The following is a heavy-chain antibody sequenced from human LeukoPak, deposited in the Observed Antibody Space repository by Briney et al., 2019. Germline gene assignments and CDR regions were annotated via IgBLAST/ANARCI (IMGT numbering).Heavy chain of an antibody. CDR2: ISSSGSTI. CDR3: ARSADYYGNYVAQPLDY. CDR1: GFTFSSYE. D-gene: IGHD4-11*01. Sequence: HPGGSLRLSCAASGFTFSSYEMNWVRQAPGKGLEWVSYISSSGSTIYYADSVKGRFTISRDNAKNSLYLQMNSLRAEDTAVYYCARSADYYGNYVAQPLDYWGQRTLVTVSS. V-gene: IGHV3-48*03. J-gene: IGHJ4*02.